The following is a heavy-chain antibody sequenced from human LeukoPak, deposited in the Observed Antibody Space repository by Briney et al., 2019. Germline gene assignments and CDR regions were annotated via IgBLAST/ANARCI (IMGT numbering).Heavy chain of an antibody. CDR1: GFIFNSYA. J-gene: IGHJ4*02. Sequence: PGGSLRLSCAASGFIFNSYAMSWVPQAPGKGLVWVSAMSADGGGTYIADSLKGRCTISRDNSKSTLSLQMNSLRDEDTAIYYCAKSSGASTYYFDYWGQGILVTVS. D-gene: IGHD2-15*01. CDR2: MSADGGGT. CDR3: AKSSGASTYYFDY. V-gene: IGHV3-23*01.